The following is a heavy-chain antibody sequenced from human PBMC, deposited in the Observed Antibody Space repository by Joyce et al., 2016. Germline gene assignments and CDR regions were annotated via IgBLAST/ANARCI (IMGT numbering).Heavy chain of an antibody. CDR2: VNHSGST. D-gene: IGHD5-18*01. CDR1: GGSFSGYY. CDR3: ARGVVVTGTRVRGYNYGYSS. Sequence: QVQLQQWGGGLLKPSETLSLTCAVYGGSFSGYYWSWIRQPPGKGLEWMGEVNHSGSTSYDESLKSRVTISVDTSKNQLSLNLTSVTAADTAVYFCARGVVVTGTRVRGYNYGYSSWGQGTLVTVSS. V-gene: IGHV4-34*02. J-gene: IGHJ5*02.